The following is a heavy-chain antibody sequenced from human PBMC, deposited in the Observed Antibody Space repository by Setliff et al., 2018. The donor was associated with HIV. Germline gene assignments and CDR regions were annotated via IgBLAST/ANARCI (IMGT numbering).Heavy chain of an antibody. CDR2: IFGSGVT. J-gene: IGHJ4*02. D-gene: IGHD5-12*01. Sequence: LSETLSLTCNVSGGAIINYDWTWVRQPAGKGLEWIGRIFGSGVTNYNTSLESRVTMSLDTSRNHLSLRLRSVTAADTAVYYCARDNHGFPVDWGRGTLVTVSS. V-gene: IGHV4-4*07. CDR3: ARDNHGFPVD. CDR1: GGAIINYD.